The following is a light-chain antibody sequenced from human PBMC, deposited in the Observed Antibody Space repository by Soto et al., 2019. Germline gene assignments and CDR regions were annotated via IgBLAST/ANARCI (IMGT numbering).Light chain of an antibody. CDR3: QQYSSDST. J-gene: IGKJ1*01. V-gene: IGKV1-5*03. CDR2: MAS. Sequence: DIQMTQSPSSLSASVGDRVTITCRASQSISNWLAWYQQKPGKAPKLLIFMASSLVTGVPPRFSGSGSGTDFTLTINSLQPEDFGTYYCQQYSSDSTFGQGTKVDIK. CDR1: QSISNW.